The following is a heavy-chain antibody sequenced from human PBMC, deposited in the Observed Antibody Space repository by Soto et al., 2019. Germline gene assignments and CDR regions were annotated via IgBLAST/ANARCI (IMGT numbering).Heavy chain of an antibody. CDR2: IYYSGGT. Sequence: SDTLSLTCTVSGGSISSYYWSWIRQPPGKGLEWIGYIYYSGGTNYNPSLKSRVTILVDTSKNQFSLKLSSVTAADTAVYYCARGIAARPGRFDYWGQGTLVTVSS. CDR3: ARGIAARPGRFDY. D-gene: IGHD6-6*01. V-gene: IGHV4-59*01. J-gene: IGHJ4*02. CDR1: GGSISSYY.